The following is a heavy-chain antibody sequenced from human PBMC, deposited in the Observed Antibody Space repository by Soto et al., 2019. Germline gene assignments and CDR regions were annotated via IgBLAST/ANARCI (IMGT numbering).Heavy chain of an antibody. CDR2: IYYSGST. CDR3: AGRCWSGYYVSYYYGMDV. CDR1: GGPISSGGYY. J-gene: IGHJ6*02. D-gene: IGHD3-3*01. V-gene: IGHV4-31*03. Sequence: SETLSLTCTVSGGPISSGGYYWSWIRQHPGKGLEWIGYIYYSGSTYYNPSLKSRVTISVDTSKNQFSLKLSSVTAADTAVYHCAGRCWSGYYVSYYYGMDVWGQGTTVTVSS.